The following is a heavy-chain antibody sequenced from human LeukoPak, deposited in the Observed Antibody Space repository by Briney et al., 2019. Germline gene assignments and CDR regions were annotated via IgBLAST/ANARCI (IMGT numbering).Heavy chain of an antibody. Sequence: PGRSLRLSCAASGFTFSSYGMHWVRQAPGKGLEWVGRIKSKRDGGTTDFAAPVKGRFTISRDDSKNTLYLQMNSLKTEDTAVYYCTTDHDSSGYYYAYATWGQGTLVTVSS. CDR2: IKSKRDGGTT. V-gene: IGHV3-15*01. CDR1: GFTFSSYG. J-gene: IGHJ5*02. D-gene: IGHD3-22*01. CDR3: TTDHDSSGYYYAYAT.